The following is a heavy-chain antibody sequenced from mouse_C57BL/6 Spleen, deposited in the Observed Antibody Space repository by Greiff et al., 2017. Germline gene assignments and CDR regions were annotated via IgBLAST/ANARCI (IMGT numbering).Heavy chain of an antibody. CDR2: IDPETGGT. J-gene: IGHJ3*01. CDR1: GYTFTDYE. CDR3: TRWRWLLPWFAY. D-gene: IGHD2-3*01. Sequence: VQVVESGAELVRPGASVTLSCKASGYTFTDYEMHWVKQTPVHGLEWIGAIDPETGGTAYNQKFKGKAILTADKSSSTAYMELRSLTSEDSAVYYCTRWRWLLPWFAYWGQGTLVTVSA. V-gene: IGHV1-15*01.